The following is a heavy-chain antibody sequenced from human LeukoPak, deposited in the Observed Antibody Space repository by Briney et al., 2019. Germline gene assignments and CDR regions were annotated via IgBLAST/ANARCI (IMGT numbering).Heavy chain of an antibody. J-gene: IGHJ4*02. Sequence: APVKVSCKASGYTFTGYFMHWVRQAPGQGLEWMGWINPNTGDTRYTQKFQGRVTMTRDTSISTAYLELSRLRSDDTALYYCARKSMAAVGTFDYWGQGTLVTVSS. V-gene: IGHV1-2*02. CDR1: GYTFTGYF. CDR3: ARKSMAAVGTFDY. CDR2: INPNTGDT. D-gene: IGHD6-13*01.